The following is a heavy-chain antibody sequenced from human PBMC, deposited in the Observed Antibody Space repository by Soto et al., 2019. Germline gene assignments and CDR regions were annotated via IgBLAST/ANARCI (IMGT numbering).Heavy chain of an antibody. Sequence: SETLSLTCTVSVGSISSYYCICILQRPVKVLEWTGYIYYSGSTNYNPSLKSRVTISVDTSKNQFSLKLSSVTAADTAVYYCARRWVGSSGWPGDDAFDIWGQGTMVTVSS. CDR1: VGSISSYY. CDR2: IYYSGST. V-gene: IGHV4-59*08. J-gene: IGHJ3*02. CDR3: ARRWVGSSGWPGDDAFDI. D-gene: IGHD6-19*01.